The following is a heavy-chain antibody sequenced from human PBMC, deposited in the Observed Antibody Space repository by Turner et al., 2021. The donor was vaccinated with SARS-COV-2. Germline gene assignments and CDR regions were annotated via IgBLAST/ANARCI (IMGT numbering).Heavy chain of an antibody. D-gene: IGHD3-22*01. CDR1: GFTFSSYA. V-gene: IGHV3-23*01. CDR3: AKAWRIVVLIHFDY. J-gene: IGHJ4*02. CDR2: ISGSGGST. Sequence: EVQLLESGGGLVQPGGSLRLSCAASGFTFSSYAMSWVRQASGKGLEWVSGISGSGGSTYYADSVKGRFTISRDNSKNTLYLQMNSLRAEDTAVYYCAKAWRIVVLIHFDYWGQGTLVTVSS.